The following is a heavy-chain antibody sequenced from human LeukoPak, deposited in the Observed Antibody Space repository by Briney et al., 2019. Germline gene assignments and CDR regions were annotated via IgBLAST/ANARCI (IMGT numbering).Heavy chain of an antibody. V-gene: IGHV3-21*04. Sequence: GGSLRLSCAASGFTFSSYSMNWVRQAPGKGLEWVSSISSSSSYIYYADSVKGRFTISRDNSKNTLYLQMNSLRAEDTAVYYCAKSHYDFWSGYYPDYWGQGTLVTVSS. CDR2: ISSSSSYI. CDR3: AKSHYDFWSGYYPDY. J-gene: IGHJ4*02. D-gene: IGHD3-3*01. CDR1: GFTFSSYS.